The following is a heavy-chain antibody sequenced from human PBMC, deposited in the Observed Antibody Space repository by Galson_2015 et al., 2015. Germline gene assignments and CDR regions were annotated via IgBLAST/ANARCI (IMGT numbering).Heavy chain of an antibody. CDR3: AKDARIKSYSSGWYFAY. J-gene: IGHJ4*02. V-gene: IGHV3-23*01. CDR2: ISGSGGST. Sequence: SLRLSCAASGFTFSSYAMSWVRQAPGKGLEWVSTISGSGGSTYYADSVKGRFTISRDNSKNTLYLQMNSLRAEDTAVYYCAKDARIKSYSSGWYFAYWGQGTLVTVSS. CDR1: GFTFSSYA. D-gene: IGHD6-19*01.